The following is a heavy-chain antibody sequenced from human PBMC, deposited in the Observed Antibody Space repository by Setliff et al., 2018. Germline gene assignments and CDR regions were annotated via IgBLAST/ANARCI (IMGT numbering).Heavy chain of an antibody. CDR2: IDYSGST. V-gene: IGHV4-59*01. D-gene: IGHD3-3*02. CDR1: GGSISSYY. CDR3: ARDGLGAFSLRSMDV. Sequence: ETLSLTCTVSGGSISSYYWSWIRQPPGKGLEWIGYIDYSGSTNYNPSLKSRVTISLDTSKNQFSLQLSSVTAADTAVYYCARDGLGAFSLRSMDVWGKGTTVTVSS. J-gene: IGHJ6*04.